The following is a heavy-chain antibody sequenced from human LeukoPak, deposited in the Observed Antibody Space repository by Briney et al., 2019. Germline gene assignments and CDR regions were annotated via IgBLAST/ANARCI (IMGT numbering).Heavy chain of an antibody. Sequence: ASVKVSCKASGGTFSSYAISWVRQAPGQGLEWMGRIIPILGIANYAQKFQGRVTITADKSTSTAYMELSSLRSEDTAVYYCARDPRSYYYDSSGYNNWFAPWGQGTLVTVSS. CDR3: ARDPRSYYYDSSGYNNWFAP. CDR2: IIPILGIA. J-gene: IGHJ5*02. D-gene: IGHD3-22*01. CDR1: GGTFSSYA. V-gene: IGHV1-69*04.